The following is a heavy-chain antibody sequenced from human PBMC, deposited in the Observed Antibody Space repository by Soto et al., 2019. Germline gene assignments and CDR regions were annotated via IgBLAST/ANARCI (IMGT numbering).Heavy chain of an antibody. CDR3: ARAEIVVVPAAHYYYYYMDV. D-gene: IGHD2-2*01. CDR1: GGSFSGYY. CDR2: ITHSGST. J-gene: IGHJ6*03. Sequence: PSETLSLTCAVYGGSFSGYYWSWVRQPPGKGLEWIGEITHSGSTDYNPSLKSRVTISVDTSKNQFSLKLSSVTAADTAVYYCARAEIVVVPAAHYYYYYMDVWGKGTTVTVS. V-gene: IGHV4-34*01.